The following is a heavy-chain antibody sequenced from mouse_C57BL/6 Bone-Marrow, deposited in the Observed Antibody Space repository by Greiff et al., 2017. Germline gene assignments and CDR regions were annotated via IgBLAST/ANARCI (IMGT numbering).Heavy chain of an antibody. V-gene: IGHV1-81*01. CDR2: IYPRSGNT. Sequence: VHVKQSGAELARPGASVKLSCKASGYTFTSYGISWVKQRTGQGLEWIGEIYPRSGNTYYNEKFKGKATLTADKSSSTAYMELRSLTSEDSAVYFCARTTGSWFAYWGQGTLVTVSA. J-gene: IGHJ3*01. CDR1: GYTFTSYG. CDR3: ARTTGSWFAY. D-gene: IGHD4-1*02.